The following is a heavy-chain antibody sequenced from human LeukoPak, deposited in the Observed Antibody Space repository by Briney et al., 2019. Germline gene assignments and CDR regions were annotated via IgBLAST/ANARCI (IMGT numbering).Heavy chain of an antibody. CDR2: ISASGGST. V-gene: IGHV3-23*01. D-gene: IGHD6-19*01. CDR3: AKGSIAVAGTDYYYGMDV. CDR1: GFTFSSYA. Sequence: QPGGSLRLSCAASGFTFSSYAMSWVRQAPGKGLEWVSAISASGGSTYYADSVKGRFTISRDNSKNTLYLQMNSLRAEDTAVYYCAKGSIAVAGTDYYYGMDVWGQGTTVTVSS. J-gene: IGHJ6*02.